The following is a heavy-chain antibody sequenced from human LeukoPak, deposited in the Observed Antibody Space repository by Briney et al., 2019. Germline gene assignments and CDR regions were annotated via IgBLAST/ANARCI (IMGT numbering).Heavy chain of an antibody. CDR1: GGTFSSYA. D-gene: IGHD2-21*02. J-gene: IGHJ5*02. V-gene: IGHV1-69*05. Sequence: ASVKVSCKASGGTFSSYAISWVRQAPGQGLEWMGRIIPIFGTASYAQKFQGRVTITTDESTSTAYMELSSLRSEDTAVYYCARGSPANIVVVTEWFDPWGQGTLVTVSS. CDR3: ARGSPANIVVVTEWFDP. CDR2: IIPIFGTA.